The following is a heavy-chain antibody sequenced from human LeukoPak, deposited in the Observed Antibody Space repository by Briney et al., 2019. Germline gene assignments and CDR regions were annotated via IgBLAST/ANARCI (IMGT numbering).Heavy chain of an antibody. Sequence: PSETLSLTCTVSGGSISSYYGSWIRQPPGKGLEWIGYIYYSGSTNYNPSLKSRVTISVDTSKNQFSLKLSSVTAADTAVYYCARGRRGSGYFYYWGQGTLVTVSS. CDR2: IYYSGST. J-gene: IGHJ4*02. V-gene: IGHV4-59*01. D-gene: IGHD3-3*01. CDR1: GGSISSYY. CDR3: ARGRRGSGYFYY.